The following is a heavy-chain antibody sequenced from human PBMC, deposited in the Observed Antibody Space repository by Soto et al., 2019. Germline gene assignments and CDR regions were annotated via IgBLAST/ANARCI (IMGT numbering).Heavy chain of an antibody. J-gene: IGHJ3*02. CDR3: ARDSDYSSSWYGGGAFDI. CDR2: INPNSGGT. V-gene: IGHV1-2*04. Sequence: ASVKVSCKASGYTFTGYYMHWVRQAPGQGLEWMGWINPNSGGTNYAQKFQGWVTMTRDTSISTAYMELSRLRSDDTAVYYCARDSDYSSSWYGGGAFDIWGQGTMVTVSS. CDR1: GYTFTGYY. D-gene: IGHD6-13*01.